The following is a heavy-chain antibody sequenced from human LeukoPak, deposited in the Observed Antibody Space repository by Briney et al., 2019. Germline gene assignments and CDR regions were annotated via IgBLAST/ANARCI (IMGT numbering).Heavy chain of an antibody. CDR3: AKTYYYDSSGSGSFDI. CDR1: GYTFTSYD. V-gene: IGHV1-8*01. J-gene: IGHJ3*02. CDR2: MNTNSGNT. Sequence: ASVTVSFTASGYTFTSYDINWVRQAPGQGEEWMGWMNTNSGNTGYKQKFQGKVTITRNTSISTAYIELGSLRSEDTAVYYCAKTYYYDSSGSGSFDIWGQGTMVTVSS. D-gene: IGHD3-22*01.